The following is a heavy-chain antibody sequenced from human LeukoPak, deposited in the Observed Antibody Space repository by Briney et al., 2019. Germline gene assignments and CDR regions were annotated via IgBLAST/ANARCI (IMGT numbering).Heavy chain of an antibody. J-gene: IGHJ3*02. V-gene: IGHV5-51*01. CDR1: RYNFTSYW. CDR3: ARRGYYDSSGYPNAFDI. D-gene: IGHD3-22*01. Sequence: GESLKISCKGSRYNFTSYWIAWVRQMPGKGLEWMGIIYPGDSDTRYSPSFQGQVTISADKSISTAYLQWSSLKASDTAMYYCARRGYYDSSGYPNAFDIWGQGTMVTVSS. CDR2: IYPGDSDT.